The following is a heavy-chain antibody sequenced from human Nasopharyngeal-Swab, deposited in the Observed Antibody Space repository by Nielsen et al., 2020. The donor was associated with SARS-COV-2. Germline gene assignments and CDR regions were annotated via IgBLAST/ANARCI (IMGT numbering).Heavy chain of an antibody. Sequence: SEALSLTCAVSGGSISSSNWWSWVRQPPGKGLEWIGRIYTSGSTNYNPSLKSRVTMSVDTSKNQFSLKLSSVTAADTAVYYCARYNDILTGYPQFDPWGQGTLVTVSS. CDR3: ARYNDILTGYPQFDP. J-gene: IGHJ5*02. CDR1: GGSISSSNW. V-gene: IGHV4-4*02. D-gene: IGHD3-9*01. CDR2: IYTSGST.